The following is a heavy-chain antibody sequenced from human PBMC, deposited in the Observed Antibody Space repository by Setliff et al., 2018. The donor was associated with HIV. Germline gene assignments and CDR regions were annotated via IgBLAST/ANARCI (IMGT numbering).Heavy chain of an antibody. CDR1: GYTFTTYG. J-gene: IGHJ3*02. CDR3: ASEGITMVRGAIIGSAFDI. V-gene: IGHV1-18*01. D-gene: IGHD3-10*01. Sequence: ASVKVSCKASGYTFTTYGISWVRQAPGQGLEWMGWISVYNGNTHYGQKFQGRVIVTAETSTSTAYMELTSLRSDDTAVYYCASEGITMVRGAIIGSAFDIWGQGTMVTVSS. CDR2: ISVYNGNT.